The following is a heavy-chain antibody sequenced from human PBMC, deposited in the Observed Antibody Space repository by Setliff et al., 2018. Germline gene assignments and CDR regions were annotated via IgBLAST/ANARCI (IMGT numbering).Heavy chain of an antibody. V-gene: IGHV1-18*01. D-gene: IGHD3-3*01. CDR3: ARDNPYYDFWSGDATFDY. Sequence: ASVKVSCKTSGYSFINYGLSWMRQAPGQGLEWMGWISPYNGNTNSAQKFQGRVTMTTDTSTSTAYMELRSLRSDDTAVYYCARDNPYYDFWSGDATFDYWGQGTLVTVSS. CDR2: ISPYNGNT. CDR1: GYSFINYG. J-gene: IGHJ4*02.